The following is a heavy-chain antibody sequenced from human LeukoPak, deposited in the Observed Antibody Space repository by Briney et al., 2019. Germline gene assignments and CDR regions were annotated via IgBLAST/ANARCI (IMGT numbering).Heavy chain of an antibody. D-gene: IGHD6-19*01. CDR2: INPNSGGT. CDR1: GYTFTGYY. Sequence: ASVKVSCKASGYTFTGYYMHWVRQAPGQGLQWMGWINPNSGGTNYAQKFQGRVTMTRDTSISTAYMELSRLRSDDTAVYYCARVGGSSGWTNFDYWGQGTLFTVSS. CDR3: ARVGGSSGWTNFDY. V-gene: IGHV1-2*02. J-gene: IGHJ4*02.